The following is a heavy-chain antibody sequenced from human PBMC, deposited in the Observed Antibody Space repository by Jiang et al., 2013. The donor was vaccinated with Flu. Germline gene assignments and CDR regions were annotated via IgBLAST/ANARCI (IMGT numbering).Heavy chain of an antibody. CDR1: SNAW. CDR2: IKSKTDGGTT. V-gene: IGHV3-15*01. Sequence: SNAWMSWVRQAPGKGLEWVGRIKSKTDGGTTDYAAPVKGRFTISRDDSKNTLYLQMNSLKTEDTAVYYCTTESLLWFGELLYYFDYWGQGTLVTVSS. CDR3: TTESLLWFGELLYYFDY. J-gene: IGHJ4*02. D-gene: IGHD3-10*01.